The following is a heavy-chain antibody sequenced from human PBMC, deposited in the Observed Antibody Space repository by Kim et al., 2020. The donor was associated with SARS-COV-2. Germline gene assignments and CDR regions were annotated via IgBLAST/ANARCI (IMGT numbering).Heavy chain of an antibody. J-gene: IGHJ6*02. V-gene: IGHV3-23*01. D-gene: IGHD2-2*01. Sequence: SVQGRFTITRNNAKNTLYLQMNSRRAEDTAVYYCAKDRSETSWAYYGMDVWGQGTTVTVSS. CDR3: AKDRSETSWAYYGMDV.